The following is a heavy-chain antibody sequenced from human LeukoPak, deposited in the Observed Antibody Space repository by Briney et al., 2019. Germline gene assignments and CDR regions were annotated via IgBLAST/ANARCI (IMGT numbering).Heavy chain of an antibody. Sequence: GGSQRLSCAASGLTFSSYAMSWVRQAPGKGLEWFSVISGSGNSTFYTDSVKGRFTISRDNSKNTLYLQMNSLRVEDTAIYYCAKDQEYSYGAPRGFFDYWGQGALVTVSS. CDR2: ISGSGNST. CDR1: GLTFSSYA. V-gene: IGHV3-23*01. CDR3: AKDQEYSYGAPRGFFDY. J-gene: IGHJ4*02. D-gene: IGHD5-18*01.